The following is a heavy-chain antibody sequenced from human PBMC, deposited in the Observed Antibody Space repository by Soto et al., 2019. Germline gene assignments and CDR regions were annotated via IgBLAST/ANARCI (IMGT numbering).Heavy chain of an antibody. J-gene: IGHJ4*02. CDR3: AKARDRGYSYGYYYFDY. Sequence: GGSLRLSCAASGFTFSSYAMSWVRQAPGKGLEWVSAISGSGGSTYYADSVKGRFTISRDNSKNTLYLQMNSLRAEDTAVYYCAKARDRGYSYGYYYFDYWGQGTLVTVSS. CDR1: GFTFSSYA. D-gene: IGHD5-18*01. CDR2: ISGSGGST. V-gene: IGHV3-23*01.